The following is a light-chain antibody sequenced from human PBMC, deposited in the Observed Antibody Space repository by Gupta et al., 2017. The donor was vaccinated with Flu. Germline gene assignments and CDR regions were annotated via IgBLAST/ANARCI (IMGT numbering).Light chain of an antibody. CDR3: KSCASSIAYL. Sequence: QSALTQPASVSGSPAQSVTISCIGTSSDVGTYDHVSWYQQYPGKAPKLIIYNVSHRPSGVSKRFSGSKSGSTASLTIAGLQAEDEADYYCKSCASSIAYLFGTGTKVTVL. CDR2: NVS. V-gene: IGLV2-14*03. J-gene: IGLJ1*01. CDR1: SSDVGTYDH.